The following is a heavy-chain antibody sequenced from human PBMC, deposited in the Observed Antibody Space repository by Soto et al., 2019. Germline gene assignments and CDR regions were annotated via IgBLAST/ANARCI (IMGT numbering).Heavy chain of an antibody. CDR1: GFAFSSYD. D-gene: IGHD6-13*01. CDR2: IGTAGDT. CDR3: ARDLGYRHVLLGTLPNSSMPV. Sequence: GGSLRLSCAASGFAFSSYDMHWVRQATGKGREWVSAIGTAGDTYYPGSVKGRFTISRENAKNSLYLQMNSLRAEDTAVYYCARDLGYRHVLLGTLPNSSMPVCGQG. J-gene: IGHJ6*02. V-gene: IGHV3-13*01.